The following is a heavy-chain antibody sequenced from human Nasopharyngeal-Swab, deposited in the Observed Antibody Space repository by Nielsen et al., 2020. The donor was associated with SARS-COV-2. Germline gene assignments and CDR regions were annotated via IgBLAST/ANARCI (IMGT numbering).Heavy chain of an antibody. J-gene: IGHJ4*02. Sequence: VRQDPGKGLEWVAVISYDGSNKYYADSVKGRFTISRDNSKNTLYLQMNSLRAEDTAVYYCARGDSSSSTGVDYWGQGTLVTVSS. D-gene: IGHD6-6*01. CDR3: ARGDSSSSTGVDY. CDR2: ISYDGSNK. V-gene: IGHV3-30-3*01.